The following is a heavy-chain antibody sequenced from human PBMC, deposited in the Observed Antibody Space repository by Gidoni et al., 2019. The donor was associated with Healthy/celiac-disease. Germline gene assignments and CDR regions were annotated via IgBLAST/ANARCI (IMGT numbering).Heavy chain of an antibody. CDR1: GYTRTELS. J-gene: IGHJ5*02. CDR2: FDPEDGET. D-gene: IGHD6-6*01. Sequence: QVQLVQSGAEVKKPGAHVKVSSRFSGYTRTELSMHWVRQAPGKGLEWMGGFDPEDGETIYAQKFQGRVTMTEDTSTDTAYMELSSLRSEDTAVYYCATSYSSSSGSWFDPWGQGTLVTVSS. CDR3: ATSYSSSSGSWFDP. V-gene: IGHV1-24*01.